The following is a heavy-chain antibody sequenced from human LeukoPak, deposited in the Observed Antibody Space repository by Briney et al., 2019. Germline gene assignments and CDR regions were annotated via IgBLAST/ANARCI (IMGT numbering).Heavy chain of an antibody. V-gene: IGHV1-69*04. D-gene: IGHD4-17*01. CDR1: GGTFSSYA. CDR2: IIPILGIA. J-gene: IGHJ4*02. Sequence: ASVKVSCKASGGTFSSYAISWVRQAPGQGLEWMGRIIPILGIANYAQKFQGRVTITADKSTSTAYMELSNLRSEDTAVYYCASPFHGDGDYWGQGTLVTVSS. CDR3: ASPFHGDGDY.